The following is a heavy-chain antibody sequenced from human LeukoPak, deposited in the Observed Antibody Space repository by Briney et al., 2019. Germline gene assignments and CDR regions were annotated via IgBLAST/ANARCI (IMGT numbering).Heavy chain of an antibody. CDR2: ISYSADGT. CDR1: GFTFSRYA. CDR3: AKGHSGSPTPPHDSFDI. D-gene: IGHD1-26*01. Sequence: GGSLRLSCAASGFTFSRYAMNWVRQTPGKGLEWVSVISYSADGTYYADSVKGRFTISRANSKNTLYLQMNSLRAEDTAVYYCAKGHSGSPTPPHDSFDIWGQGTMVTVSS. J-gene: IGHJ3*02. V-gene: IGHV3-23*01.